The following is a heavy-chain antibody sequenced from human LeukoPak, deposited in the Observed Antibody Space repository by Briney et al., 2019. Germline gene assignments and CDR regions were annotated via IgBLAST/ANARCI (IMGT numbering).Heavy chain of an antibody. CDR1: GVNFSNYA. Sequence: GSLRLSCAAPGVNFSNYAMTWVRHAPRDGLGWVSTVNSNDRPYYADSVKGRFTISRDNSKNTLYLQMNTLRVEDTALYYCAKARAAVVEAAINYWGQGILVTVSP. J-gene: IGHJ4*02. CDR2: VNSNDRP. D-gene: IGHD2-15*01. CDR3: AKARAAVVEAAINY. V-gene: IGHV3-23*01.